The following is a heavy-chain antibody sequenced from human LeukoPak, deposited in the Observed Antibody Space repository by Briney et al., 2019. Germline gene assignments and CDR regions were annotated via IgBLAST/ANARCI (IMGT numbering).Heavy chain of an antibody. J-gene: IGHJ4*02. CDR1: GYTFTSYG. CDR2: ISAYNGNT. D-gene: IGHD3-9*01. Sequence: ASVKVSCKASGYTFTSYGISWVRQAPGQGLEWMGWISAYNGNTNYAQKLQGRVTMTTDTSTSTAYMALRSLRSDDTAVYYCARDYDILTGSPGDFDYWGQGTLVTVSS. V-gene: IGHV1-18*01. CDR3: ARDYDILTGSPGDFDY.